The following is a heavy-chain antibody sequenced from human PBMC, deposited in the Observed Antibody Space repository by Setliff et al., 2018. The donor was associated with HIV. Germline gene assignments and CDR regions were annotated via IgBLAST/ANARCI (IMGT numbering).Heavy chain of an antibody. CDR3: ATPPITMVRGLTQGGFID. V-gene: IGHV4-59*08. Sequence: SETLSLTCNVSGSPISSHYWTWIRQPPGKGLEWIGYIYYSGSTTYNPSLKSRVAISVDTSKNQFSLKLSSVIAADTAVYYCATPPITMVRGLTQGGFIDWGQGILVTVSS. CDR2: IYYSGST. D-gene: IGHD3-10*01. J-gene: IGHJ4*02. CDR1: GSPISSHY.